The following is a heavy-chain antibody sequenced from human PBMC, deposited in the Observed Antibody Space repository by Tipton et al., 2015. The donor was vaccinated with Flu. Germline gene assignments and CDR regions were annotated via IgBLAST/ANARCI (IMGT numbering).Heavy chain of an antibody. D-gene: IGHD6-19*01. CDR3: ARERLGEYNSAGYPES. V-gene: IGHV4-61*02. Sequence: TLSLTCTVSGDSINNRSFYWGWIRQPAGKALEWIGRIYSTGMTKYNPSLRSQVSISLDTSKNQFSLRLNSVTAADTAIYFCARERLGEYNSAGYPESWGQGTLVTVSP. J-gene: IGHJ5*02. CDR1: GDSINNRSFY. CDR2: IYSTGMT.